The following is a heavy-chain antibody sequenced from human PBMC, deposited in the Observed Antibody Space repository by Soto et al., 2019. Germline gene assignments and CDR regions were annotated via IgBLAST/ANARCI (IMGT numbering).Heavy chain of an antibody. CDR1: GYTFTSYD. CDR3: ARVRCGGSDY. Sequence: QVQLVQSGAEVKKPGASVKVSCKASGYTFTSYDINWVRQATGQGLEWMGWMNPNSGNTGYAQKFRGRVYMTRNTSISTVYMEMSSVRSEDTAVYSWARVRCGGSDYWGQGTLVTVSS. CDR2: MNPNSGNT. J-gene: IGHJ4*02. D-gene: IGHD3-16*01. V-gene: IGHV1-8*01.